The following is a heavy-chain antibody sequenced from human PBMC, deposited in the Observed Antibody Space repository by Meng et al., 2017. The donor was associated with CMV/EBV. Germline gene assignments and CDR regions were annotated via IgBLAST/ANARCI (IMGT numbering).Heavy chain of an antibody. Sequence: GGAIIRRSYYWGSIRQPPGKGLEWIGSIYYSGSTYYNLSLKSRVTISVDKSKNQFSLKRSSVTAADTAVYYCARQEAFTSPNWFDPWGQGTLVTVSS. V-gene: IGHV4-39*07. J-gene: IGHJ5*02. D-gene: IGHD2-2*01. CDR3: ARQEAFTSPNWFDP. CDR1: GGAIIRRSYY. CDR2: IYYSGST.